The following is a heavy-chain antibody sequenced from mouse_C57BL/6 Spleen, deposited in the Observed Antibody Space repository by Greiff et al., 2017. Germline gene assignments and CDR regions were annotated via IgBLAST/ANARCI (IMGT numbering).Heavy chain of an antibody. CDR1: GYTFTSYW. D-gene: IGHD2-4*01. J-gene: IGHJ3*01. V-gene: IGHV1-55*01. CDR3: ANLYDDDPFAY. Sequence: QVQLQQPGAALVKPGASVKMSCTASGYTFTSYWITWVKQRPGQGLEWIGDIYPGSGSTNYNEKFKSKATLTVDTSYSTAYMQLSSLTSEDSAVFYCANLYDDDPFAYWGQGTLVTVSA. CDR2: IYPGSGST.